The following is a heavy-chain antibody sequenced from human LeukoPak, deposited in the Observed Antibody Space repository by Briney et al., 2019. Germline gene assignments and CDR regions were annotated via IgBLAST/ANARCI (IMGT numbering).Heavy chain of an antibody. CDR3: ARSGHCSGTSCYAEGIDY. V-gene: IGHV1-18*01. CDR2: ISAYNGNT. D-gene: IGHD2-2*01. CDR1: GFIFTKYG. Sequence: ASVKVSCKASGFIFTKYGISWVRQAPGQGLEWMGWISAYNGNTNYAQKLQGRVTMTTDTSTSTAYMELRSLRSDDTAVYYCARSGHCSGTSCYAEGIDYWGQGTLVTVSS. J-gene: IGHJ4*02.